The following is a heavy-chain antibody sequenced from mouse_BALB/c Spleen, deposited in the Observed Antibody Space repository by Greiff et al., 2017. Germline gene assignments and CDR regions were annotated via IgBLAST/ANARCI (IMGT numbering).Heavy chain of an antibody. J-gene: IGHJ4*01. V-gene: IGHV1S127*01. CDR2: IDPSDSET. D-gene: IGHD1-1*01. CDR1: GYSFTSYW. Sequence: QVQLQQSGPQLVRPGASVKISCKASGYSFTSYWMHWVKQRPGQGLEWIGMIDPSDSETRLNQKFKDKATLTVDKSSSTAYMQLSSPTSEDSAVYYCARGDYGSPYLAMDYWGQGTSVTVSS. CDR3: ARGDYGSPYLAMDY.